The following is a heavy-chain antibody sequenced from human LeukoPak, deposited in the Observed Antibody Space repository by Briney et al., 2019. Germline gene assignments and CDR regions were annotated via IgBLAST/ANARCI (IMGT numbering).Heavy chain of an antibody. J-gene: IGHJ4*02. CDR2: IYTGGNT. V-gene: IGHV3-53*01. D-gene: IGHD2-15*01. CDR1: GFTVDSNY. Sequence: PGGSLRLSCAASGFTVDSNYLSWVRQAPGKGLEWVSTIYTGGNTYYAASVKGRFTISRDFSKNTVFLHMNSLRAEDTAVYYCAKELGIVVVVAATADYWGQGTLVTVSS. CDR3: AKELGIVVVVAATADY.